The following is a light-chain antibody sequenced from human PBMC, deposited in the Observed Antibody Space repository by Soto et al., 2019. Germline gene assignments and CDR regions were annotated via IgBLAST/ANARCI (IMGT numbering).Light chain of an antibody. J-gene: IGKJ5*01. CDR2: GAS. V-gene: IGKV3D-20*02. Sequence: EIVLTPSPGTLSLSPGDRATLSCRASQSVSNNYLAWYQQKPGQAPRLLIYGASNRATGIPDRFSGSGSGTDFTLTISSLEPEEFAVYDGQQRSNWPITFGQGTRLEIK. CDR3: QQRSNWPIT. CDR1: QSVSNNY.